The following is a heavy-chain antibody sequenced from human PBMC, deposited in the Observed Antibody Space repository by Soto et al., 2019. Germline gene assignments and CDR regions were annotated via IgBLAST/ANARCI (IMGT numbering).Heavy chain of an antibody. J-gene: IGHJ4*02. CDR3: ARDLVGATI. V-gene: IGHV3-21*01. D-gene: IGHD1-26*01. Sequence: EVQLVESGGGLVKPGGSLRLSCAASGFTFSSYSMNWVRQAPGKGLEWVSAVSSSSNYIYYADSVKGRFTISRDNAKNSLFLQVNSRRAEDTAVYYCARDLVGATIWGQGTLVTVSS. CDR2: VSSSSNYI. CDR1: GFTFSSYS.